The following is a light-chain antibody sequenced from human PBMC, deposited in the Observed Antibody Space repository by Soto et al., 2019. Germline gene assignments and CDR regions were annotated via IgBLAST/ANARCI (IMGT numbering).Light chain of an antibody. V-gene: IGKV3-20*01. CDR2: GAS. CDR3: QQYGSSLFT. J-gene: IGKJ3*01. CDR1: QSVSSSY. Sequence: EIVLTQSPGTLSLSPGERATLSCRASQSVSSSYLAWYQQKPGQAPRLLIYGASSRATGIPDRFSGSGSGTDFTLPISRLEPEDCAVYYCQQYGSSLFTFGPGTKVDIK.